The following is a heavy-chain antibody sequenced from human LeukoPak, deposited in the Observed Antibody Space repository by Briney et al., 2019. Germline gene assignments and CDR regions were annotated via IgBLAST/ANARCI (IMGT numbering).Heavy chain of an antibody. CDR1: GGSINSDTYY. CDR3: ARAAIPYYYHSIGFTNWFDP. J-gene: IGHJ5*02. CDR2: IYYSGST. D-gene: IGHD3-22*01. V-gene: IGHV4-30-4*01. Sequence: SETLSLTCTVSGGSINSDTYYWSWIRQPPGKGLEWIGYIYYSGSTYYNPSLKSRVTISVDTSKNQFSLNLSSVTAADTAVYYSARAAIPYYYHSIGFTNWFDPWGQGTLVTVSS.